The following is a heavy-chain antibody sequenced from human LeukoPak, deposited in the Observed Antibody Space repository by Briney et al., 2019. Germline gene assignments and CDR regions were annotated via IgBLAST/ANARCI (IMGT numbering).Heavy chain of an antibody. CDR1: GYGFINFG. CDR2: ISAYKGNT. J-gene: IGHJ4*02. CDR3: ARDLTLGFGKLLGPRYLDY. D-gene: IGHD3-10*01. Sequence: AAVKLSCKASGYGFINFGITWVRPAPGQGLEWMGWISAYKGNTTYAQTVQGRVTMTTDTSTSTAYMELRSLTSDDTAVYYCARDLTLGFGKLLGPRYLDYWGQGTLVTVS. V-gene: IGHV1-18*01.